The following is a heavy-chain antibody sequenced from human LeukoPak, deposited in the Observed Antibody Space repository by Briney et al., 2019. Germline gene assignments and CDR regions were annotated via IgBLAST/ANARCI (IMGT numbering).Heavy chain of an antibody. CDR3: ATFGYNWNLGY. V-gene: IGHV3-74*03. J-gene: IGHJ4*02. D-gene: IGHD1-20*01. Sequence: QSGGSLRLSCAASGFTFSNYYVHWVRQPPGEGLVWVSRINSDGRDTTYVDSVKGRFTISRDNAKNTVYLQMNSLRAEDTAVYYCATFGYNWNLGYWGQGTLVTVSS. CDR1: GFTFSNYY. CDR2: INSDGRDT.